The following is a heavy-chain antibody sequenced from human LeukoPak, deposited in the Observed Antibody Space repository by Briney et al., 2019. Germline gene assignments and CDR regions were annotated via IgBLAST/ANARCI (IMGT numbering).Heavy chain of an antibody. Sequence: ASVKVSCKASGYTFTSCYMHWVRQAPGQGLEWMGIINPSGGSTSYAQKFQGRVTMTRDTSTSTVYMELSSLRSEDTAVYYCARDGIVGALPAYYFDYWGQGTLVTVSS. V-gene: IGHV1-46*01. CDR1: GYTFTSCY. CDR2: INPSGGST. D-gene: IGHD1-26*01. CDR3: ARDGIVGALPAYYFDY. J-gene: IGHJ4*02.